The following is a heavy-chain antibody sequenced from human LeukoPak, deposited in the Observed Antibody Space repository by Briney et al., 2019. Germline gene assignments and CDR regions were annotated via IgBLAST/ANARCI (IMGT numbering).Heavy chain of an antibody. V-gene: IGHV4-34*01. CDR1: GGSFSGYY. CDR2: INDIGNT. J-gene: IGHJ6*03. D-gene: IGHD3-10*01. Sequence: PSETLSLTCAVYGGSFSGYYGSWIRQPPGKGLEWIGEINDIGNTNYDPSLRSRVTISVDTSKNQFSLSLTSATAADTAVYFCARLGSVGYYNYQYMDIWGNGTTVTVSS. CDR3: ARLGSVGYYNYQYMDI.